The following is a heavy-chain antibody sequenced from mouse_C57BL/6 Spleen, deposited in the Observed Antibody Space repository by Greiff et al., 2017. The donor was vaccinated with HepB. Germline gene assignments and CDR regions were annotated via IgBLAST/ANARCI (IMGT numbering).Heavy chain of an antibody. V-gene: IGHV5-9-1*02. CDR1: GFTFSSYA. CDR2: ISSGGDYI. CDR3: TKVNDYDQYWYFDV. Sequence: DVHLVESGEGLVKPGGSLKLSCAASGFTFSSYAMSWVRQTPEKRLEWVAYISSGGDYIYYADTVKGRFTISRDNARNTLYLQMSSLKSEDTAMYYCTKVNDYDQYWYFDVWGTGTTVTVSS. D-gene: IGHD2-4*01. J-gene: IGHJ1*03.